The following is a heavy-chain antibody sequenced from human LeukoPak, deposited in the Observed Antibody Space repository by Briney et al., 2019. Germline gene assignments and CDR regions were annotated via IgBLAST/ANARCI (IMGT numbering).Heavy chain of an antibody. Sequence: GGSLRLSCAASGFTFSNAWMSWVRQAPGKGLEWVGRIKSKTDGGTTDYAAPVKGRFTISRDDSKNTLYLQMNSLNVEDTAVYYCARDFRAAIVSAGTDHWGQGTLVTVSS. V-gene: IGHV3-15*01. D-gene: IGHD5-12*01. CDR3: ARDFRAAIVSAGTDH. J-gene: IGHJ4*02. CDR2: IKSKTDGGTT. CDR1: GFTFSNAW.